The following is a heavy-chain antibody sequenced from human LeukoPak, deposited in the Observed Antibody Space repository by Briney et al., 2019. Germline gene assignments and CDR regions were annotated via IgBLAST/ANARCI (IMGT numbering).Heavy chain of an antibody. J-gene: IGHJ4*02. D-gene: IGHD5-24*01. CDR2: INPNSGGT. CDR1: GYTFTGYY. CDR3: AGDGDGYNFGRFDY. V-gene: IGHV1-2*02. Sequence: ASVKVSCKASGYTFTGYYMHWVRQAPGQGLEWMGWINPNSGGTNYAQKFQGRVTMTRDTSISTAYMELSSLRSEDTAVYYCAGDGDGYNFGRFDYWGQGTLVTVSS.